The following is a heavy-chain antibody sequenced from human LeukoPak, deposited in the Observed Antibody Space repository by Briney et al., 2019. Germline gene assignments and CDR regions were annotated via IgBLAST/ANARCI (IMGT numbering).Heavy chain of an antibody. CDR2: IKEDGSEK. CDR3: ARDSSAERGQQLAN. D-gene: IGHD6-13*01. Sequence: PGGSLRLSCAGSGFSFSRYWMSWVRQAPGKGPEYIANIKEDGSEKYYVDSVKGRYIISRDNARNSLFLQMNSLRVEDTAVYYCARDSSAERGQQLANWGQGTLVIVSS. CDR1: GFSFSRYW. J-gene: IGHJ4*02. V-gene: IGHV3-7*01.